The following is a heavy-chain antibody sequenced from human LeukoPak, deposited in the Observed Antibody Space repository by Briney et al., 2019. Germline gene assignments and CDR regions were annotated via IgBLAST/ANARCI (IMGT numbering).Heavy chain of an antibody. Sequence: SETLSLTCTVSGGSISSSSYYWGWIRQPPGKGLEWIGSIYYSGSTYYNPSLKSRVTISVDTSKNQFSLKLSSVTAADTAVYYCARYSYGGSYFDYWGQGTLVTVSS. J-gene: IGHJ4*02. CDR1: GGSISSSSYY. D-gene: IGHD5-18*01. CDR2: IYYSGST. V-gene: IGHV4-39*07. CDR3: ARYSYGGSYFDY.